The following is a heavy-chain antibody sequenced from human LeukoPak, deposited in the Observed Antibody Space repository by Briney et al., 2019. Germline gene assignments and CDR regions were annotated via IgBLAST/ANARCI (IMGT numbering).Heavy chain of an antibody. D-gene: IGHD3-16*02. V-gene: IGHV4-39*01. CDR2: IYYSGST. J-gene: IGHJ4*02. CDR3: ASYLYDYVWGSYRPFDY. Sequence: ASETLSLTCTVSGGSISSSSYYWGWIRQPPGEGLEWIGSIYYSGSTYYNPSLKSRVTISVDTSKNQFSLKLSSVTAADTAVYYCASYLYDYVWGSYRPFDYWGQGTLVTVSS. CDR1: GGSISSSSYY.